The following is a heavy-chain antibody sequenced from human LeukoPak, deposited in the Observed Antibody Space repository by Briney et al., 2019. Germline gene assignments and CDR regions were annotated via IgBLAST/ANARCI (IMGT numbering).Heavy chain of an antibody. Sequence: SETLSLTCTVSAGSLNNYYWTWIRQSPGKGLEWIGYIFYTGGTNYNPSLKSRVTISVDTSKNQFSLNLNSVTTTDTAVYYCARVGDWNDLVYWGQGAPVAVSS. CDR2: IFYTGGT. V-gene: IGHV4-59*01. CDR3: ARVGDWNDLVY. J-gene: IGHJ4*02. CDR1: AGSLNNYY. D-gene: IGHD1-1*01.